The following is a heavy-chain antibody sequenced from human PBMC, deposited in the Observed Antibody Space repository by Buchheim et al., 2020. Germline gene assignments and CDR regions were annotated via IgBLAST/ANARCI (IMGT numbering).Heavy chain of an antibody. D-gene: IGHD5-12*01. V-gene: IGHV3-11*05. CDR3: AGDIGRPPYSGYDLYGMDV. CDR1: GFTFSDYY. J-gene: IGHJ6*02. Sequence: QVQLVESGGGLVKPGGSLRLSCAASGFTFSDYYMNWIRQAPGKGLEWVSYISNSGPYTNHADSVKGRFTISRDNAKNSLYLQMNSLGADDAAVYFCAGDIGRPPYSGYDLYGMDVWGQGTT. CDR2: ISNSGPYT.